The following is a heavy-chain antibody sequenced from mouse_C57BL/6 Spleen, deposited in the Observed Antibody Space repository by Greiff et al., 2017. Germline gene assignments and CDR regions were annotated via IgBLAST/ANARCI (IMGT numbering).Heavy chain of an antibody. V-gene: IGHV1-64*01. Sequence: VQLQQPGAELVKPGASVKLSCKASGYTFTSYWMHWVKQRPGQGLEWIGMIHPNSGSTNYNEKFKSKATLTVDKSSSTAYMQLSSLTSEDSAVYYCARLKDSSGYGFAYWGQGTLVTVSA. D-gene: IGHD3-2*02. CDR1: GYTFTSYW. CDR3: ARLKDSSGYGFAY. CDR2: IHPNSGST. J-gene: IGHJ3*01.